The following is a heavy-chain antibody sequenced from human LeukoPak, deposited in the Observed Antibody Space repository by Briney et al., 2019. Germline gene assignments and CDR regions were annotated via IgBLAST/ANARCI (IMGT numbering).Heavy chain of an antibody. CDR3: ARDTDDFQGLDI. J-gene: IGHJ3*02. CDR2: INLDGRQR. Sequence: HPGGSLRLSCAASGFTFSSYEMNWVRQAPGKGLEWVANINLDGRQRFYVDSVKGRLTISRASTENSLYLQMNSLRVEDTAVYYCARDTDDFQGLDIWGQGTVVTVSS. CDR1: GFTFSSYE. D-gene: IGHD3-3*01. V-gene: IGHV3-7*01.